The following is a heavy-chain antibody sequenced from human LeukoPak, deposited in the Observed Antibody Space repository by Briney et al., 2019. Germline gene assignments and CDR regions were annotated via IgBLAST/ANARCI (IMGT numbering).Heavy chain of an antibody. D-gene: IGHD6-13*01. V-gene: IGHV3-49*04. Sequence: GGSLRLSCTASGFTFGEYAIGWVRQAPGKGLEWVSFIRGRVYGGTTEYAASVKGRFTISRDDSKSIAYLQMNSLKIEDTAVYYCFKYSSSSVDYWGQGTLVTVSP. CDR2: IRGRVYGGTT. J-gene: IGHJ4*02. CDR3: FKYSSSSVDY. CDR1: GFTFGEYA.